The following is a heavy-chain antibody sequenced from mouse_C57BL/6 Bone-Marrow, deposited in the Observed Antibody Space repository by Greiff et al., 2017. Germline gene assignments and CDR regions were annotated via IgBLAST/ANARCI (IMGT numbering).Heavy chain of an antibody. CDR1: GYSITSGYY. CDR3: ARDTTD. D-gene: IGHD1-1*01. V-gene: IGHV3-6*01. Sequence: EVQLQQSGPGLVKPSQSLSLTCSVTGYSITSGYYWNWIRQFPGNKLEWMGYISYDGSNNYNPSLKNRISITRDTSKNQFFLKLNSVTTEDTATXYCARDTTDWGQGTTLTVSS. J-gene: IGHJ2*01. CDR2: ISYDGSN.